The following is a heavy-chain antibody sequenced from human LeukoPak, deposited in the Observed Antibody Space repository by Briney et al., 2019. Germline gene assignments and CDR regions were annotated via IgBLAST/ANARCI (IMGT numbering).Heavy chain of an antibody. D-gene: IGHD2-2*01. CDR2: TSGSGGST. Sequence: GGSLRLSCAASRFTFNSYAMSCVRQTPGKGLEWVSTTSGSGGSTYYADSVKGRFTISRDNSKNTLYLQMNSLRAEDTAVYYCAKDVHACGDYYYGMDVWGQGTTVTVSS. CDR3: AKDVHACGDYYYGMDV. V-gene: IGHV3-23*01. CDR1: RFTFNSYA. J-gene: IGHJ6*02.